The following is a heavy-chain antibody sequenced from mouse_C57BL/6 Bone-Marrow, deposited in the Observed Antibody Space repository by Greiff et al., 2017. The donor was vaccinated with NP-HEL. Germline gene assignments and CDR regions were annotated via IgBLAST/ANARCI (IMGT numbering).Heavy chain of an antibody. CDR2: IYPRSGNT. Sequence: VKLQESGAELVRPGASVKLSCKASGYTFTSYGISWVKQRTGQGLEWIGEIYPRSGNTYYNEKFKGKATLTADKSSSTAYMERRSLTSEDSAVYFCAREKIYYDYALWGQGTSVTVSS. CDR1: GYTFTSYG. V-gene: IGHV1-81*01. CDR3: AREKIYYDYAL. J-gene: IGHJ4*01. D-gene: IGHD2-4*01.